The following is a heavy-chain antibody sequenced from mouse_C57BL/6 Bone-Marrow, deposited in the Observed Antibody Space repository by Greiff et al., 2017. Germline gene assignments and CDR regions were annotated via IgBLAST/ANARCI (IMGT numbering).Heavy chain of an antibody. CDR1: GYAFSSSW. Sequence: VKLMESGPELVKPGASVKISCKASGYAFSSSWMNWVKQRPGKGLEWIGRIYPGDGDTNYNGKFKGKATLTADKSSSTAYMQLSSLTSEDSAVYFCARRGTYYGSSYWYFDVWGTGTTVTVSS. V-gene: IGHV1-82*01. CDR2: IYPGDGDT. J-gene: IGHJ1*03. D-gene: IGHD1-1*01. CDR3: ARRGTYYGSSYWYFDV.